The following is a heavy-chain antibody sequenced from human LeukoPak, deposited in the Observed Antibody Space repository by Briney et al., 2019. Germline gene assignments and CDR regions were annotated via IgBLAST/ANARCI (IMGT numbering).Heavy chain of an antibody. D-gene: IGHD1-1*01. CDR2: IYYSGGT. CDR3: ARPNWHDARLGAFDI. J-gene: IGHJ3*02. Sequence: SETLSLTCTVSGASISGSNYYWGWIRQPPGKGLEWIGSIYYSGGTYYNPSLKSRVTISVDTSKNQFSLKVNSVTAADTAVYLCARPNWHDARLGAFDIWGQGILVTVSS. CDR1: GASISGSNYY. V-gene: IGHV4-39*07.